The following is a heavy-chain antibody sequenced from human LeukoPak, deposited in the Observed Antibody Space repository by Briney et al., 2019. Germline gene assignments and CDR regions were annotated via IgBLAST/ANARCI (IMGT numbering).Heavy chain of an antibody. CDR1: GFTVSTND. CDR2: IYSGGST. V-gene: IGHV3-66*04. CDR3: ARRQYFDD. J-gene: IGHJ4*02. Sequence: GGSLRLSCAASGFTVSTNDMSWVRQAPGKGPEWVSVIYSGGSTYYTDSVKGRFTISRDNSRNTVYLQMNSLRTEDTAVYYCARRQYFDDWGQGTLVTVFS.